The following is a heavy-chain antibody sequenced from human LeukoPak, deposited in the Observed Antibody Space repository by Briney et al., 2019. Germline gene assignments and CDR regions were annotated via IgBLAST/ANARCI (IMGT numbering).Heavy chain of an antibody. CDR2: IKNKADGGTT. CDR3: ARFPSHGY. CDR1: GFTFSNAW. D-gene: IGHD2-21*01. V-gene: IGHV3-15*01. Sequence: TGGSLRLSCAASGFTFSNAWMSWVRQAPGKGLEWVGRIKNKADGGTTDYAAPVKGRFTISRDNSKNTLYLQMNSLRAEDTAVYYCARFPSHGYWGQGTLVTVSS. J-gene: IGHJ4*02.